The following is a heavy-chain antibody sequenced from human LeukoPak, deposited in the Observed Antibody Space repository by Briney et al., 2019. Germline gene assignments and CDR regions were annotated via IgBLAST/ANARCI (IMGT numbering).Heavy chain of an antibody. CDR2: ISSNGGST. D-gene: IGHD4-11*01. J-gene: IGHJ4*02. Sequence: PGGSLRLSCAAPGFTFSSYAMHWVRQAPGKGLEYVSAISSNGGSTYYANSVKGRFTISRDNSKNTLYLQMGSLRAEDMAVYYCARLLQGYSNYDYWGQGTLVTVSS. CDR3: ARLLQGYSNYDY. CDR1: GFTFSSYA. V-gene: IGHV3-64*01.